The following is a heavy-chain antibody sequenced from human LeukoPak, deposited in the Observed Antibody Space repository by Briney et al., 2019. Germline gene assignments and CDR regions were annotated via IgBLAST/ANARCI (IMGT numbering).Heavy chain of an antibody. CDR2: ISSGSTI. CDR3: ARESIAVAGAPFDY. CDR1: GFTFSSYE. D-gene: IGHD6-19*01. Sequence: GGSLILSCAASGFTFSSYEMNWVRQAPGKGLXXVSYISSGSTIYDADSVKGRFTISRDNAKNSLYLQMNSLRAEDTAVYYCARESIAVAGAPFDYWGQGTLVTVSS. V-gene: IGHV3-48*03. J-gene: IGHJ4*02.